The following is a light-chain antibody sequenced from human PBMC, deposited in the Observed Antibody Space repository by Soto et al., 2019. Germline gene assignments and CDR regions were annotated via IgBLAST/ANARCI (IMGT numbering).Light chain of an antibody. V-gene: IGKV3-15*01. CDR1: QSVSSN. J-gene: IGKJ2*01. CDR2: GAS. Sequence: EIVMTQSPATLSVSPGERATLSCRASQSVSSNLAWYQQKPGQAPRLLIYGASTRATGIPARFSGSGSGTEFTLTISSLQSEDFAVYYCQQYGSPLYTFGQGTKLEIK. CDR3: QQYGSPLYT.